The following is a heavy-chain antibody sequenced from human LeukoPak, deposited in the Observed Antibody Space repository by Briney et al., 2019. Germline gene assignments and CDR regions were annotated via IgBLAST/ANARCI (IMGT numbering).Heavy chain of an antibody. V-gene: IGHV3-23*01. D-gene: IGHD3-22*01. CDR1: GFTFSNFW. CDR3: AKAGVTMIVVVHFDY. CDR2: ISGSGGST. J-gene: IGHJ4*02. Sequence: GGSLRLSCTASGFTFSNFWMGWVRQAPGKGLEWVSAISGSGGSTYYADSVKGRFTISRDNSKNTLYLQVNSLRAEDTAVYYCAKAGVTMIVVVHFDYWGQGTLVTVSS.